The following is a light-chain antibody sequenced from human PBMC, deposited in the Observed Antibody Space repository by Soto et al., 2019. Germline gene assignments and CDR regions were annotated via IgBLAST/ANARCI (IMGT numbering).Light chain of an antibody. CDR2: LNSDGSH. Sequence: QPVLTQSPSASASLGASVKLTCTLSSGHSSYAIAWHQQQPEKGPRYLMKLNSDGSHSKGDGIPDRFSGSSSGAERYLTISSLQSEDEADYYCQTCPFGTGTKLTVL. V-gene: IGLV4-69*01. CDR3: QTCP. CDR1: SGHSSYA. J-gene: IGLJ1*01.